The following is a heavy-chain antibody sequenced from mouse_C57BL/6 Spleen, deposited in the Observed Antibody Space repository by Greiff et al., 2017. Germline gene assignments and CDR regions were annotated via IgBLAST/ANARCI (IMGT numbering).Heavy chain of an antibody. J-gene: IGHJ4*01. CDR2: IHPNSGST. V-gene: IGHV1-64*01. Sequence: VQLQQPGAELVKPGASVKLSCKASGYTFTSYWMHWVKQRPGQGLEWIGMIHPNSGSTNYNEKFKSKATLTVDKSSSTAYMQLSSLTSEDSAVYYCARYYYGSSYSGYYAMDDWGQGTSVTVSS. CDR3: ARYYYGSSYSGYYAMDD. D-gene: IGHD1-1*01. CDR1: GYTFTSYW.